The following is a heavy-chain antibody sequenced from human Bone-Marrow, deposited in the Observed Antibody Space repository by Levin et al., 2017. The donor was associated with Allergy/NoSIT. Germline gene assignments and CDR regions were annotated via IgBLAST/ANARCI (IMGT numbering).Heavy chain of an antibody. CDR3: ARVLWDRVWDRRTAELYYFDK. J-gene: IGHJ4*02. CDR2: IYSVGNT. Sequence: GGSLRLSCAASGFTVSATYMSWVRQAPGKGLQWVSIIYSVGNTYYADPVKGRFTMSRDNSKNTVYLQMNSLRREDTGVYYCARVLWDRVWDRRTAELYYFDKWGQGTLVTVSS. CDR1: GFTVSATY. V-gene: IGHV3-66*02. D-gene: IGHD2-15*01.